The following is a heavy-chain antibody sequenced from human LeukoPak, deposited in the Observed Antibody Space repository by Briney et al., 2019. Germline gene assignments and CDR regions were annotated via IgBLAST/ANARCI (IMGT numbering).Heavy chain of an antibody. CDR2: IYYSGST. D-gene: IGHD6-13*01. Sequence: SETLSLTCTVSGASINNYYWSWIRQPPGEGLVWIGYIYYSGSTKYNPSLKSRVTISMDTSKNHFSLRLTSVTAADTAVYYCARVVSAAGGWLDPWGQGTLVTVSS. CDR1: GASINNYY. V-gene: IGHV4-59*01. CDR3: ARVVSAAGGWLDP. J-gene: IGHJ5*02.